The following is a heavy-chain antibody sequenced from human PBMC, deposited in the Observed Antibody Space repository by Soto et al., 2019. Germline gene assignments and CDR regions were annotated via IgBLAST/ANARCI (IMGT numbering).Heavy chain of an antibody. V-gene: IGHV4-59*11. Sequence: SETLSLTCSVSGVSTSNHYWTWIRKPPGQGPEWIGCIYYRGTTNYNASFNSRVTISVDTSKNQFSLKLNSVTAADTAVYYCARDLWGYCGADCYPLDVWGQGTTVTVSS. CDR1: GVSTSNHY. CDR3: ARDLWGYCGADCYPLDV. D-gene: IGHD2-21*02. J-gene: IGHJ6*02. CDR2: IYYRGTT.